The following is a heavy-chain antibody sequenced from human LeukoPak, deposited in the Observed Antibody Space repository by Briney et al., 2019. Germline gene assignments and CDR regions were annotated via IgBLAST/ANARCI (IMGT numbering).Heavy chain of an antibody. Sequence: PSETLSLTCAVSGGSISSRNWWSWVRQPPGKGLEWIGEIYHSGSTNYNPSLKTRVTISVDKSKNQFSLKLSSVTAADTAVYYCARGGQEMATPQEQGTDDYWGQGTLVTVSS. J-gene: IGHJ4*02. V-gene: IGHV4-4*02. D-gene: IGHD5-24*01. CDR3: ARGGQEMATPQEQGTDDY. CDR2: IYHSGST. CDR1: GGSISSRNW.